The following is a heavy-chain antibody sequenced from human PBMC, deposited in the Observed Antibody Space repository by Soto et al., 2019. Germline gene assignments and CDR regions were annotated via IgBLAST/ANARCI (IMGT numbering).Heavy chain of an antibody. CDR2: IYYSGRT. V-gene: IGHV4-39*01. CDR1: VGSIISNYW. J-gene: IGHJ3*02. D-gene: IGHD6-6*01. Sequence: SETLSRTCAVSVGSIISNYWWAWIRQPPGKGLEWIGSIYYSGRTYYNPSFKSRVTISVDTSKNQFSLKLSSVTAADKAVYYCARFIAAHDAFDIWGQGTMVTVTS. CDR3: ARFIAAHDAFDI.